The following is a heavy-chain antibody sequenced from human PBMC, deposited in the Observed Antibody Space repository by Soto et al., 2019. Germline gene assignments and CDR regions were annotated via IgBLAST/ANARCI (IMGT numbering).Heavy chain of an antibody. CDR3: ARPTSTGTTSGYYFDY. J-gene: IGHJ4*02. CDR2: IIPILDIT. D-gene: IGHD1-7*01. Sequence: QVQLVQSGAEVKKPGSSVKVSCKASGGTFSSYPISWVRQAPGQGLEWMGRIIPILDITDYAQRFQGRVTITADKSTRTAYMALSSLSSDDPAVYYCARPTSTGTTSGYYFDYWGQGTLVTVSS. V-gene: IGHV1-69*02. CDR1: GGTFSSYP.